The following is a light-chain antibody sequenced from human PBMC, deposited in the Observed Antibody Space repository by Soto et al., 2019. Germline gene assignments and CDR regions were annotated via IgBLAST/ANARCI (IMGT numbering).Light chain of an antibody. CDR2: GAS. V-gene: IGKV3-11*01. J-gene: IGKJ1*01. CDR1: QGLSGT. CDR3: QQRTLWPRT. Sequence: EIVLTQSPATLYLSPGERATLSCRASQGLSGTLAWFQQKPGQPPRLLIYGASNSATGIPARFTASGSGTDFTLTISSLEPEDFAVYYCQQRTLWPRTFGQGTKVEIK.